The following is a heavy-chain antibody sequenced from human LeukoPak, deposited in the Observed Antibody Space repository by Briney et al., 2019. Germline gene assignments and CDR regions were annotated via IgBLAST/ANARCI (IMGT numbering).Heavy chain of an antibody. CDR3: ARGSRSWFDP. CDR2: IYYSGST. V-gene: IGHV4-59*01. J-gene: IGHJ5*02. Sequence: SETLSLTCTVSGGSISSYYWSWIRQPPGKGLEWIGYIYYSGSTNYNPSLKSRVTISVDTSKNQVALNQTSMTAADTAVYYCARGSRSWFDPWGQGTLVTVSS. CDR1: GGSISSYY.